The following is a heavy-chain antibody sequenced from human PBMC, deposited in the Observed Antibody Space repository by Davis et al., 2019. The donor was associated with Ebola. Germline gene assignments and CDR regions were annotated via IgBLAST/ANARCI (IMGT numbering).Heavy chain of an antibody. V-gene: IGHV3-48*02. CDR2: SSSSSTI. CDR3: AIIGPYYYDSSGDYFDY. J-gene: IGHJ4*02. D-gene: IGHD3-22*01. Sequence: SSSSSTIYYADFVKGRFTISRDNAKNSLYLQMNSLRDEDTAVYYCAIIGPYYYDSSGDYFDYWGQGTLVTVSS.